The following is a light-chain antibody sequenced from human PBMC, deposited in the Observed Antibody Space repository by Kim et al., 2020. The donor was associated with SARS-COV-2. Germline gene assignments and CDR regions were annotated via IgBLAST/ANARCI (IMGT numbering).Light chain of an antibody. CDR1: RSISSR. CDR2: DAS. V-gene: IGKV1-5*01. J-gene: IGKJ1*01. CDR3: QQYKSYRT. Sequence: SSSVGDVVPISCRASRSISSRLAWYQQKPGKAPKLLIYDASSLQSGVPSRFAGSGSGTEFTLTISSLQPDDFATYYCQQYKSYRTFGQGTKVDIK.